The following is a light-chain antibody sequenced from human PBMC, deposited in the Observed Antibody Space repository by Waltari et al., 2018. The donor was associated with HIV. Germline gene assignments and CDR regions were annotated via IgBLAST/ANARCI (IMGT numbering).Light chain of an antibody. CDR3: QQYAHSPQT. J-gene: IGKJ1*01. V-gene: IGKV3-20*01. Sequence: EVVLTQSPGTLSLSPGERATLSCRASHSVAKNYVAWHQQRPGQAPRVRISGASIRTTGTPDRFSGSGSGTDFTLTISRLEPEDFAVYYWQQYAHSPQTFGQGTKVEIK. CDR2: GAS. CDR1: HSVAKNY.